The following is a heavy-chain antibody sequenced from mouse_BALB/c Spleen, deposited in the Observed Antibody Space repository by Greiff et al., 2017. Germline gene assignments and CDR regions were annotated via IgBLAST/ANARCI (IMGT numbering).Heavy chain of an antibody. J-gene: IGHJ3*01. D-gene: IGHD3-1*01. CDR3: ARAGLGLPFAY. CDR1: GFNIKDTY. CDR2: IDPANGNT. Sequence: VQLHHSGAELVKPGASVKLSCTASGFNIKDTYMHWVKQRPEQGLEWIGRIDPANGNTKYDPKFQGKATITADTSSNTAYLQLSSLTSEDTAVYYCARAGLGLPFAYGGQGTRVTVSA. V-gene: IGHV14-3*02.